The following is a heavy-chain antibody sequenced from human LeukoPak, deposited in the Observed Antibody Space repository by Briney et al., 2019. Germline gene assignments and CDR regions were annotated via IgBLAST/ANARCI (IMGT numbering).Heavy chain of an antibody. CDR1: GFTVSSNY. J-gene: IGHJ4*02. CDR3: AREGIVASFRLGYFDY. D-gene: IGHD5-12*01. Sequence: RGSLRLSCAASGFTVSSNYMSWVRQAPGKGLEWVSVIYSGGSTYYADSVKGRFTISRDNSKNTLYLQMNSLRAEDTAVYYCAREGIVASFRLGYFDYWGQGTLVTVSS. V-gene: IGHV3-66*01. CDR2: IYSGGST.